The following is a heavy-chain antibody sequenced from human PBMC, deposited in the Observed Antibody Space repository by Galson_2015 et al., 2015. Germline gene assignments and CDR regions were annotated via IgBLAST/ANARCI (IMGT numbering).Heavy chain of an antibody. V-gene: IGHV3-9*01. Sequence: SLRLSCAASGFTFDDYAMHWVRQAPGKGLEWVSGISWNSGSIGYADSVKGRFTISRDNAKNSLYLQMNSLRAEDTALYYCAKSLFFGGGSGSPDAFEIWGQGTMVTVSS. CDR3: AKSLFFGGGSGSPDAFEI. CDR1: GFTFDDYA. CDR2: ISWNSGSI. D-gene: IGHD3-10*01. J-gene: IGHJ3*02.